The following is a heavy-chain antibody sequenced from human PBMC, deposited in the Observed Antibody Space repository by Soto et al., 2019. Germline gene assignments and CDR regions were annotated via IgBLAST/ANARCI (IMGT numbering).Heavy chain of an antibody. CDR2: IYYSGST. D-gene: IGHD1-7*01. J-gene: IGHJ4*02. CDR3: ARVYNWNYDY. Sequence: PSETLSLTCTVSGGSISRYSWSWIRQPPGKGLEWIGYIYYSGSTYYNPSLKSRVTISVDPSKNQFSLKLSSVTAADTAVYYCARVYNWNYDYWGQGTLVTVSS. CDR1: GGSISRYS. V-gene: IGHV4-59*01.